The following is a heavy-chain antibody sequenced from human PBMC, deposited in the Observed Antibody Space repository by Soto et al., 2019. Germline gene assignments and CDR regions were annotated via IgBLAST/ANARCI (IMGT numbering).Heavy chain of an antibody. Sequence: QVQLVESGGGVVQPGRSLRLSCAASGFTFSSYGMHWVRQAPGKGLEWVAVIWYDGSNKYYADSVKGRFTISRDNSKNTLYLQMNSLRAEDTAVYYCARDSEYSSSYIDYWGQGTLVTVSS. D-gene: IGHD6-6*01. CDR2: IWYDGSNK. V-gene: IGHV3-33*01. CDR3: ARDSEYSSSYIDY. J-gene: IGHJ4*02. CDR1: GFTFSSYG.